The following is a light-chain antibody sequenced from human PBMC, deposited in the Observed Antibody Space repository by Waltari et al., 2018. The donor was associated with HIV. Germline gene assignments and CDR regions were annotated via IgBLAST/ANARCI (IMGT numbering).Light chain of an antibody. CDR2: GAS. J-gene: IGKJ2*01. V-gene: IGKV3-15*01. CDR1: PCVRTN. CDR3: HQYNDWPYT. Sequence: MMQSPDTLPVSPGEGVTLTSRASPCVRTNVAWYQQRPGQAPRLLIYGASNRAAGFPARSTGGGSGTEFTLTISSLQSEDFAVYFCHQYNDWPYTFGQGTKLDIK.